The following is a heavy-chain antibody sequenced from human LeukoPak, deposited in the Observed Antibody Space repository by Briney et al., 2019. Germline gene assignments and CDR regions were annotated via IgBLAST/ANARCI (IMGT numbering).Heavy chain of an antibody. J-gene: IGHJ4*02. V-gene: IGHV3-74*01. CDR3: AKLGLRYFFDY. CDR2: INSDGSST. CDR1: GFTFSSYW. Sequence: GGSLRLSCAASGFTFSSYWMHWVRQAPGKGLVWVSRINSDGSSTSYADSVKGRFTISRDNAKNTLYLQMNSLRAEDTAVYYCAKLGLRYFFDYWGQGTLVTVSS. D-gene: IGHD3-3*01.